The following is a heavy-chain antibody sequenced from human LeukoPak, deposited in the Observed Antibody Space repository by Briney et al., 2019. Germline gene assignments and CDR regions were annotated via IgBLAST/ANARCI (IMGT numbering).Heavy chain of an antibody. V-gene: IGHV1-2*02. Sequence: ASVKVSCKASGFTFNAYNIHWVRQAPGQGLEWMGWINPKSGGANYAQKFQGRVTMTWDTSISTAYMELSRLRSDDTAVYYCARDGIGGDVVVTAIFDYWGQGTLVTVSS. CDR2: INPKSGGA. J-gene: IGHJ4*02. D-gene: IGHD2-21*02. CDR1: GFTFNAYN. CDR3: ARDGIGGDVVVTAIFDY.